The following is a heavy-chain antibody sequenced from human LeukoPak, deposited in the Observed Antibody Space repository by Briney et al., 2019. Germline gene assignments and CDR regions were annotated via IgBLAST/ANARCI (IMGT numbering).Heavy chain of an antibody. CDR1: GYTFTGYY. J-gene: IGHJ4*02. Sequence: ASVKVSCKASGYTFTGYYMHWVRQAPGQGLEWMGWINPNSGGTNYAQKFQGRVTMTRDTSISTAYMELSRPRSDDTAVYYCARGQRERAAATLKPIDYWGQGTLVTVSS. D-gene: IGHD6-13*01. V-gene: IGHV1-2*02. CDR3: ARGQRERAAATLKPIDY. CDR2: INPNSGGT.